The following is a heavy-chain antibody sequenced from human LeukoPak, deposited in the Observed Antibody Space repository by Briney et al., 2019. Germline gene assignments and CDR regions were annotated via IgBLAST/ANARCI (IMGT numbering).Heavy chain of an antibody. Sequence: ASVKVSCKASGGTFSSYAISWVRQAPGQGLEWMGWINPNSGGTNYAQKFQGRVTMTRDTSISTAYMELSRLRSDDTAVYYCARDSRLRYYYDSSGYSSNFDYWGQGTLVTVSS. D-gene: IGHD3-22*01. J-gene: IGHJ4*02. CDR1: GGTFSSYA. CDR3: ARDSRLRYYYDSSGYSSNFDY. CDR2: INPNSGGT. V-gene: IGHV1-2*02.